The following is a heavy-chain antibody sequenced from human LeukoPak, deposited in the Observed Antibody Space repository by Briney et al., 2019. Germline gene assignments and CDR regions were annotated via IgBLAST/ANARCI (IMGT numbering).Heavy chain of an antibody. CDR3: ARDSYGSGAYYGMDV. Sequence: SETLSLTCTVSGGSISSYYWSWVRQPPGKALEWIDYISYRGTTNYNPSLESRVTISVDTSKNQFSLKLNSVTAADTAIYYCARDSYGSGAYYGMDVWGQGTTVTVSS. CDR2: ISYRGTT. CDR1: GGSISSYY. D-gene: IGHD3-10*01. J-gene: IGHJ6*02. V-gene: IGHV4-59*01.